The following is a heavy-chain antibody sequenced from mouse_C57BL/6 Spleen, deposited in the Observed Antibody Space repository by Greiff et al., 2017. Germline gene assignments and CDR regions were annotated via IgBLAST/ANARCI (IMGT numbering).Heavy chain of an antibody. V-gene: IGHV5-17*01. CDR2: ISSGSSTI. D-gene: IGHD1-1*01. J-gene: IGHJ3*01. CDR1: GFTFSDYG. Sequence: EVMLVASGGGLVKPGGSLKLSCAASGFTFSDYGMHWVRQAPEKGLEWVAYISSGSSTIYYADTVKGRFTISRDNAKNTLFLQMTSLRSEDAAMYYCATGSSYWFAYWGQGTLVTVSA. CDR3: ATGSSYWFAY.